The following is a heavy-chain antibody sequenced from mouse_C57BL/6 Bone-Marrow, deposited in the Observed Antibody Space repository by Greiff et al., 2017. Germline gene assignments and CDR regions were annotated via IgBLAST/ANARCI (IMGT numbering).Heavy chain of an antibody. D-gene: IGHD1-1*01. CDR1: GFTFSDYG. CDR2: ISNLAYSI. Sequence: EVKLVESGGGLVQPGGSLKLSCAASGFTFSDYGMAWVRQAPRKGPEWVAFISNLAYSIYYADTVTGRFTISRENAKNTLYLEMSSLRSEDTAMYYCARHNYYGSSVGYCDVWGTGTTVTVSS. CDR3: ARHNYYGSSVGYCDV. J-gene: IGHJ1*03. V-gene: IGHV5-15*01.